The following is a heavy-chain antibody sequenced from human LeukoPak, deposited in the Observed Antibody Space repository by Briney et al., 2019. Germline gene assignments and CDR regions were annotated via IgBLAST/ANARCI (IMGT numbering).Heavy chain of an antibody. J-gene: IGHJ4*02. CDR2: INQDGSDK. CDR1: GFTVSSNY. V-gene: IGHV3-7*01. Sequence: GGSLRLSCAASGFTVSSNYMSWVRQAPGKGLECVANINQDGSDKYYVDSVKGRLTISRDNTKNSLYLQMNSLRAEDTAVYYCVGGDYWGQGTLVTVSS. CDR3: VGGDY.